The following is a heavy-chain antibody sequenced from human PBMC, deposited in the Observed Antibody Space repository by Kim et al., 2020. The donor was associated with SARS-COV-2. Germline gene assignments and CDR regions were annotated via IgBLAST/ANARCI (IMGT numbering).Heavy chain of an antibody. CDR2: ISYDGSNK. J-gene: IGHJ6*02. CDR3: ARDVRTTTGGMDV. V-gene: IGHV3-33*05. Sequence: GGSLRLSCAASGFTFSSYGMHWVRQAPGKGLEWVAVISYDGSNKYYADSVKGRFTISRDNSKNTLYLQMNSLRAEDTAVYYCARDVRTTTGGMDVWGQGTTVTVSS. D-gene: IGHD4-17*01. CDR1: GFTFSSYG.